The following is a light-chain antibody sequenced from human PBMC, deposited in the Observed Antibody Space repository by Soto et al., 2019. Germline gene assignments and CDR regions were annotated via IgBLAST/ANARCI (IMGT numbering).Light chain of an antibody. Sequence: DIQMTQSPSTLSASVGDRVTITCRASQSISYWLAWYQQKPGKAPKVLIYHASSLESGVPSRFSGSGSGTEFTLTINSLQPDDLATYYCQQYHTYWTFGQGTKVDIK. J-gene: IGKJ1*01. CDR1: QSISYW. V-gene: IGKV1-5*01. CDR3: QQYHTYWT. CDR2: HAS.